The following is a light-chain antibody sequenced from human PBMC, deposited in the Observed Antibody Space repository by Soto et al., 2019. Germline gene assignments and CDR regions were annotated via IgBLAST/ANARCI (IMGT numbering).Light chain of an antibody. V-gene: IGKV3-11*01. CDR1: QSVSSY. CDR3: QQSSNWPQT. J-gene: IGKJ3*01. Sequence: EIVLTQSPATLSLSPGERATLSCRASQSVSSYLAWYQQKPGQAPRLLIYDASNRATGIPARFSGSGSGTDFTLTISSLEPEDFAVCYCQQSSNWPQTLGPGTKVDIK. CDR2: DAS.